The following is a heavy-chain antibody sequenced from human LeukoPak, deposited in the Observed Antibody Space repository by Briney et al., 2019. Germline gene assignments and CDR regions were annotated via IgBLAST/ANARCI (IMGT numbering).Heavy chain of an antibody. CDR3: AREAEKVVPAARAYYYYGMDV. CDR2: INAGNGNT. Sequence: ASVKVSCKASGYTFTNYATHWVRQAPGQRLEWMGWINAGNGNTKYSQKFQGRVTITTDTSTSTAYMELRSLRSDDTAVYYCAREAEKVVPAARAYYYYGMDVWGQGTTVTVSS. J-gene: IGHJ6*02. CDR1: GYTFTNYA. D-gene: IGHD2-2*01. V-gene: IGHV1-3*01.